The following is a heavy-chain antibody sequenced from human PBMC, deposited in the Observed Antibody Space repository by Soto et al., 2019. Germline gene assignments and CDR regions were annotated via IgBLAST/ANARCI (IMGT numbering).Heavy chain of an antibody. CDR1: GFTFSNAW. V-gene: IGHV3-15*01. CDR2: IKSKTDGGTT. Sequence: EVQLVESGGGLVKPGGSLRLSCAASGFTFSNAWMSWVRQAPGKGLEWVGRIKSKTDGGTTDYAAPVKGRFTISRDDSKNTLYLQMNSLKTEDTAVYYCTTDPDPTTVTTFGQWRRYNWFDPWGQGTLVTVSS. CDR3: TTDPDPTTVTTFGQWRRYNWFDP. D-gene: IGHD4-17*01. J-gene: IGHJ5*02.